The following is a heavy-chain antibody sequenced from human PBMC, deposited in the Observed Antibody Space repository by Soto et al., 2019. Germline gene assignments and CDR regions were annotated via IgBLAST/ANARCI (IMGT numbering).Heavy chain of an antibody. CDR3: ASSYGSGYRAFDY. J-gene: IGHJ4*02. CDR2: VNPIVSMS. D-gene: IGHD3-10*01. Sequence: QVQLVQSGAEVKRPGSSVKVSCKASGDTFNFYSINWVRQAPGLGLEWMGRVNPIVSMSNYAQNFQGRVTMTAEKSTGTAYMELSSRRSEATAIYFCASSYGSGYRAFDYWGQGALVTVSS. V-gene: IGHV1-69*02. CDR1: GDTFNFYS.